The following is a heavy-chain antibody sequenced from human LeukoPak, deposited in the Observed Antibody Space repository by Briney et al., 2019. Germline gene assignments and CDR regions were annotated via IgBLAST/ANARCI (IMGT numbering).Heavy chain of an antibody. Sequence: GGSLRLSCAASGFTFSSYGMSWVRQAPGKGLEWVSAISGSGGSTYYADSVKGRFTISRDNSKNTLYLQMNSLRAEDTAVYYCARWFGELLYGYYFDYWGQGTLVTVSS. CDR3: ARWFGELLYGYYFDY. D-gene: IGHD3-10*01. CDR2: ISGSGGST. V-gene: IGHV3-23*01. CDR1: GFTFSSYG. J-gene: IGHJ4*02.